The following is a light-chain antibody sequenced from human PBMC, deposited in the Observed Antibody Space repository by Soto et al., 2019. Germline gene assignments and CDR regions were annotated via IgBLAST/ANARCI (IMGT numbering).Light chain of an antibody. V-gene: IGKV1-39*01. CDR3: QQSYNTLGT. Sequence: DIQMTQSPSSLSASVGDRVTITCRASQSIDRFLNWYQQKPGKAPKLLIYAASSLQSGVPSRFSGSGSGTDFTLTISNLLPEDFAAYYCQQSYNTLGTFGQGTKVEIK. CDR2: AAS. J-gene: IGKJ1*01. CDR1: QSIDRF.